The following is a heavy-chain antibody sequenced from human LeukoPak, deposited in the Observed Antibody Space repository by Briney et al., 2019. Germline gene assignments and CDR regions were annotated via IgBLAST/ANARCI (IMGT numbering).Heavy chain of an antibody. CDR1: GFTFSSYW. CDR2: INSDGSST. D-gene: IGHD6-19*01. Sequence: PGGSLRLSCAASGFTFSSYWMHWVRQAPGKWLVWVSRINSDGSSTSYADSVKGRFTISRDNAKNTLYLQMNSLRAEDTAVYYCARDIRVAGLDYWGQGTLVTVSS. J-gene: IGHJ4*02. V-gene: IGHV3-74*01. CDR3: ARDIRVAGLDY.